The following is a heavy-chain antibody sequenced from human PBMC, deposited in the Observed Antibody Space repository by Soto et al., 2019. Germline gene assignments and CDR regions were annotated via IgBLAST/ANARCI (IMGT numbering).Heavy chain of an antibody. D-gene: IGHD6-19*01. CDR2: IYSGGTT. CDR1: GFTVTGNY. CDR3: ARTLYSSGWYSILDV. J-gene: IGHJ6*02. Sequence: EVQLVESGGGLVQPGGSLRLSCAVSGFTVTGNYMTWVRQAPGKGLEWVSVIYSGGTTYYADSVKGRFTISRDKSKNTLHLQTNSPRAEDTAVYYCARTLYSSGWYSILDVWGQGTTVTVSS. V-gene: IGHV3-66*01.